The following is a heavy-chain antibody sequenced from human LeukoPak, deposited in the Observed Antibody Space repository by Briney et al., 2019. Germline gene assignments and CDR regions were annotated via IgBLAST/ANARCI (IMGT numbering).Heavy chain of an antibody. CDR2: IYHSGST. J-gene: IGHJ4*02. CDR3: ARDDGRNVYPISS. V-gene: IGHV4-30-2*01. D-gene: IGHD5/OR15-5a*01. Sequence: ASQTLSLTCTVSGGSISSGGYYWSWIRQPPGKGLEWIGYIYHSGSTYYNPSLKSRVTISVDRSKNQFSLKLSSVTAADTAVYYCARDDGRNVYPISSWGQGTLVTVSS. CDR1: GGSISSGGYY.